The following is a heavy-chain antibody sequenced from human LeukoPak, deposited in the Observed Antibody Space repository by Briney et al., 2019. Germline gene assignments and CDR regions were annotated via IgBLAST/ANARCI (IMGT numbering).Heavy chain of an antibody. CDR1: GFTSSSYW. CDR3: ARARRRTTVETAHYFDY. D-gene: IGHD4-17*01. V-gene: IGHV3-7*01. CDR2: INQDGSEK. J-gene: IGHJ4*02. Sequence: PGGSLGLSCAGSGFTSSSYWMTWVRQAPGKGLEWVANINQDGSEKYYVDSVKGRFTISRDNAKNSLYLQMNSLRAEDTAVYYCARARRRTTVETAHYFDYWGQGTLVTVSS.